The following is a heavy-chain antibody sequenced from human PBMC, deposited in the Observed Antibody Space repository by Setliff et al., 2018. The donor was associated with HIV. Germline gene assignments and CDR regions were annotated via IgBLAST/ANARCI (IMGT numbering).Heavy chain of an antibody. CDR2: INAYNGNT. Sequence: ASVKVSCKASGYTFTSYGISWVRQAPGQGLEWMGWINAYNGNTNYAQMLQGRVTMTTDTSTSTVYMELRSLISDDTAVYYCARVGSYWTQFDYWGQGTLVTVS. CDR3: ARVGSYWTQFDY. J-gene: IGHJ4*01. CDR1: GYTFTSYG. D-gene: IGHD2-15*01. V-gene: IGHV1-18*01.